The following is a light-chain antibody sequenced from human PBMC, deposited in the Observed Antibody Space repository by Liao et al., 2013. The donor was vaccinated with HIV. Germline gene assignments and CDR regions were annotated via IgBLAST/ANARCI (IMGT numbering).Light chain of an antibody. CDR1: NLGEKS. CDR3: QTWDTSTAV. CDR2: QDT. J-gene: IGLJ2*01. Sequence: SYDLTQPPSVSVSPGQTASISCSGDNLGEKSASWYQQKPGQSPVLVIYQDTKRPSGIPERFSGSNSGSIATLTISGTQAMDEADYYCQTWDTSTAVFGGGTKLTVL. V-gene: IGLV3-1*01.